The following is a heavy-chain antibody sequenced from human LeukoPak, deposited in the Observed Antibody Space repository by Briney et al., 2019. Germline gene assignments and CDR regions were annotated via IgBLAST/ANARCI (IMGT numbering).Heavy chain of an antibody. CDR2: ITPIFGTA. Sequence: EASVKVSCKASGGTFSSYAISWVRQAPGQGLEWMGGITPIFGTADYAQKFQGRVTITTDESTSTAYMELSSLRSEDTAVYYCARATTVVLTSRVDAFDIWGQGTMVTVSS. V-gene: IGHV1-69*05. CDR3: ARATTVVLTSRVDAFDI. D-gene: IGHD4-23*01. J-gene: IGHJ3*02. CDR1: GGTFSSYA.